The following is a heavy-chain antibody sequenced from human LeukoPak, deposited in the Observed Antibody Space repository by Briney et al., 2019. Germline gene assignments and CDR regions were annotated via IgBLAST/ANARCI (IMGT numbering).Heavy chain of an antibody. D-gene: IGHD3-10*01. V-gene: IGHV4-30-4*01. CDR3: ARAGGSRGVILDY. CDR1: GGSISRGDYY. J-gene: IGHJ4*02. Sequence: SQTLSLTCTVSGGSISRGDYYWSWIRQPPGKGLEWIGYIYYSGSTYYNPSLKSRVTISVDTSKNQFSLKLSSVTAADTAVYYCARAGGSRGVILDYWGQGTLVTVSS. CDR2: IYYSGST.